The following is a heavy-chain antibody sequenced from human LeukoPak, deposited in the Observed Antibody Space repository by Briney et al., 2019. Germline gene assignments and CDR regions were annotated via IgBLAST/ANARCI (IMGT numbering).Heavy chain of an antibody. V-gene: IGHV3-73*01. CDR1: GFTVSGSA. Sequence: PGGSLRLSCAASGFTVSGSAMHWVRQASGKGLEWLGRVRSKGYNYATAYGASVKDRFIISRDDSKSTAYLQMSSLKSEDTAVYYCATLGETSGWYPDHWGQGTLVTVSS. J-gene: IGHJ4*02. D-gene: IGHD6-19*01. CDR2: VRSKGYNYAT. CDR3: ATLGETSGWYPDH.